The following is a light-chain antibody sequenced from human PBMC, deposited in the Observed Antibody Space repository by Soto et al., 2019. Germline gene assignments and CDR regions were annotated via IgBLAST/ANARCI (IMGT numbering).Light chain of an antibody. V-gene: IGKV4-1*01. CDR2: WAT. CDR3: QQYYITPLT. J-gene: IGKJ4*01. CDR1: QSVLSSSNNKNY. Sequence: DIVMTQSPDSLAVSLGERATINCKSSQSVLSSSNNKNYLAWYQQKPGQPPKLLIYWATTRESGVPDRFSGNGSGTNFTLTISSLQAEDVAVYYCQQYYITPLTFGGGTKVEIK.